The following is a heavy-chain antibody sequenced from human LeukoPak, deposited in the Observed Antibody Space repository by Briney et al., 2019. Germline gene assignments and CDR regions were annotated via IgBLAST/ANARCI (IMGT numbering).Heavy chain of an antibody. D-gene: IGHD2-2*01. V-gene: IGHV3-30*04. CDR2: ISYDGSNK. Sequence: PGGSLRLSCAASGFTFSSYAMHWVRQAPGKGLEWVAVISYDGSNKYYADSVKGRFTISRDNSKNTLYLQMNSLRAEDAAVYYCARERGYCSSTSCRTEAFDIWGQGTMVTVSS. J-gene: IGHJ3*02. CDR1: GFTFSSYA. CDR3: ARERGYCSSTSCRTEAFDI.